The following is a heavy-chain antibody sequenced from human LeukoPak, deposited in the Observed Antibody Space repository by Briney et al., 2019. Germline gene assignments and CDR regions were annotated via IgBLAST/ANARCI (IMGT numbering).Heavy chain of an antibody. J-gene: IGHJ4*02. D-gene: IGHD3-3*01. CDR3: ARGQSVSGFWSSHGTYFDS. Sequence: SGTLSLTCTVSGASVRSHYWSWIRQPPGKGLEWIGNVFHNGDSSFAPFLTSRVTVSVDTSKSQFSLKLTSVTAADTAVYYCARGQSVSGFWSSHGTYFDSWGQGALVTVSS. CDR2: VFHNGDS. CDR1: GASVRSHY. V-gene: IGHV4-59*02.